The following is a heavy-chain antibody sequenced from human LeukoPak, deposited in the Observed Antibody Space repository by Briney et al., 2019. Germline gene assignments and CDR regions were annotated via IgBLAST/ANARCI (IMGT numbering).Heavy chain of an antibody. CDR1: GFTFSSFE. CDR3: ARDRSGYSGYDFFDY. CDR2: ISISGSTI. V-gene: IGHV3-48*03. J-gene: IGHJ4*02. Sequence: GGSLRLSCAASGFTFSSFEMNWVRQAPGKGLEWVSYISISGSTIYYADSVKGRFTISRDNAKNSLYLQMNSLRAEDTAVYYCARDRSGYSGYDFFDYWGQGALVTVSS. D-gene: IGHD5-12*01.